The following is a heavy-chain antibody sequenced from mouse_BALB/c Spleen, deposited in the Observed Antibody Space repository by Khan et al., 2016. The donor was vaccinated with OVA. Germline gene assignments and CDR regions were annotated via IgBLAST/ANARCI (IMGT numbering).Heavy chain of an antibody. J-gene: IGHJ4*01. CDR1: GFSLTNYG. D-gene: IGHD2-10*01. CDR2: ILSDGRT. CDR3: ARQPYYHYNIMDY. Sequence: QVQLKESGPGLVAPSQSLSITCTISGFSLTNYGVPWVRQPPGKGLQWLVVILSDGRTTYNSALKSRLTISKDNPTSHEFLKMNSLQTNDNSASFCARQPYYHYNIMDYWGQGTSVTVSS. V-gene: IGHV2-6-1*01.